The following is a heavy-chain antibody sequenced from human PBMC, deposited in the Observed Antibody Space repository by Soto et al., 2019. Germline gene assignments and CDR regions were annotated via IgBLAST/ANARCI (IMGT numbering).Heavy chain of an antibody. J-gene: IGHJ5*02. CDR2: IYYSGST. CDR1: GGSINSSSYF. V-gene: IGHV4-39*01. Sequence: SETLSLTCSVSGGSINSSSYFWGWVRQPPGKGLEWIGSIYYSGSTYYNPSLRSRVTISVDTSKNQFSLKLRSVTAADTAVFYCARHYSSGSRNWFDPWGQGTMVTLSS. CDR3: ARHYSSGSRNWFDP. D-gene: IGHD6-19*01.